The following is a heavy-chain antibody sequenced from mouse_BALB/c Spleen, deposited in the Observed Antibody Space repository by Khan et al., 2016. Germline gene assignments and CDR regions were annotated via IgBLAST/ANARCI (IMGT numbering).Heavy chain of an antibody. J-gene: IGHJ3*01. CDR2: IDPSDSET. CDR1: GYSFTNYW. Sequence: VQLQESGPQLVRPGASVKISCKASGYSFTNYWMHWVKQRPGQGLEWIGMIDPSDSETRLNQKVKDKATLTVDKSSNTAYMHLSSPTSEDSAVYYCATSVYYAGFAYWGQGTLVTVSA. CDR3: ATSVYYAGFAY. V-gene: IGHV1S126*01. D-gene: IGHD1-1*01.